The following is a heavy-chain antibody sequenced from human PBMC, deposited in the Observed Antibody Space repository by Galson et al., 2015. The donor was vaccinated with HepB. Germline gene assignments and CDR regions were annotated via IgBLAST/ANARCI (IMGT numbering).Heavy chain of an antibody. CDR3: AHRDTAFVFDY. J-gene: IGHJ4*02. CDR1: GFIFSSYG. V-gene: IGHV3-30*02. Sequence: SLRLSCAASGFIFSSYGMHWVRQAPGKGLEWVAFIRYDGNNKYYADSVKGRFTISRDNSKNTLFLQMNSLRAEDTAVYYCAHRDTAFVFDYWGQGTLVTVSS. D-gene: IGHD5-18*01. CDR2: IRYDGNNK.